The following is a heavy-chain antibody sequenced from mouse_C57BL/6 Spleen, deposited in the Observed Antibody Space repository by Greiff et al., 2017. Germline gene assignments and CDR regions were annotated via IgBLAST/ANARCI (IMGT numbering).Heavy chain of an antibody. Sequence: VQLQQPGAELVRPGSSVKLSCKASGYTFTSYWMHWVKQRPIQGLEWIGNIDPSDSETNYNQKFKDKATLTVDKSSSTAYMQLSSLTSEDSAVYYCARSERNFAMDCWGQGTSVTVSS. CDR3: ARSERNFAMDC. CDR2: IDPSDSET. V-gene: IGHV1-52*01. J-gene: IGHJ4*01. CDR1: GYTFTSYW.